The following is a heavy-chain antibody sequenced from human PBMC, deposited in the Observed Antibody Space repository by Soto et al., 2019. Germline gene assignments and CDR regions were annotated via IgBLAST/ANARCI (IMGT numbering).Heavy chain of an antibody. CDR3: AKDRDIVLVPAAIPPWIYYYYGMDV. D-gene: IGHD2-2*02. J-gene: IGHJ6*02. CDR1: GFTFSSYG. Sequence: QAQLVESGGGVVQPGRSLRLSCAASGFTFSSYGMHWVRQAPGKGLEWVAVISYDGSNKYYADSVKGRFTISRDNSKNTLYLQMNSLRAEDTAVYYCAKDRDIVLVPAAIPPWIYYYYGMDVWGQGTTVTVSS. CDR2: ISYDGSNK. V-gene: IGHV3-30*18.